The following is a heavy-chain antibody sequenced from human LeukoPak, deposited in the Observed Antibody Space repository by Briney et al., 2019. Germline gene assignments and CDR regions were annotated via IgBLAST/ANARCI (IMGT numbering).Heavy chain of an antibody. V-gene: IGHV4-59*01. CDR3: AKGGGNYYVTPFDI. CDR1: GGSISSYY. CDR2: IYYSGST. Sequence: PSETLSLTCTVSGGSISSYYWSWIRQPPGKGLEWIGYIYYSGSTNYNPSLKSRVTISVDTSKNQFSLKLSSVTAADTAAYYCAKGGGNYYVTPFDIWGQGTMVTVSS. J-gene: IGHJ3*02. D-gene: IGHD1-26*01.